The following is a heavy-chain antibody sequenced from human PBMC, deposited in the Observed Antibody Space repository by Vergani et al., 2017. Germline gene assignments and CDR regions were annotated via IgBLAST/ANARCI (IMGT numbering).Heavy chain of an antibody. CDR1: GFTFSNSG. J-gene: IGHJ4*02. V-gene: IGHV3-30*02. CDR2: IRYDGSNT. D-gene: IGHD6-19*01. Sequence: QVQLVESGGGVVQPGGSLRLSCGASGFTFSNSGMHWVRQAPGKGLEWVTFIRYDGSNTYYADSVKGRFTISRDNSKNTLFLQMNSLRPEDTAVYYCARDTVTGSRYFDYWGEGTLVTVSS. CDR3: ARDTVTGSRYFDY.